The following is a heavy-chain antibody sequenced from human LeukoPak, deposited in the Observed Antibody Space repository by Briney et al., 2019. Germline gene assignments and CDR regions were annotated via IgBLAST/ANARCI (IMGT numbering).Heavy chain of an antibody. V-gene: IGHV3-30-3*01. CDR3: ARLRVTMVRGFDP. D-gene: IGHD3-10*01. Sequence: GGSLRLSCAASGFTFSSYAMHWVRQAPGKGLEWVAVISYDGSNKYYAGSVKGRFTISRDNSKNTLYLQMNSLRAEDTAVYYCARLRVTMVRGFDPWGQGTLVTVSS. J-gene: IGHJ5*02. CDR2: ISYDGSNK. CDR1: GFTFSSYA.